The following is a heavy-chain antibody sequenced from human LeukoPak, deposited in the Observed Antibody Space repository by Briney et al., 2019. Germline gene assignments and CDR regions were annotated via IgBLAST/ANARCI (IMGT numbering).Heavy chain of an antibody. V-gene: IGHV1-46*01. J-gene: IGHJ3*02. Sequence: ASVKVSCKASGYTFTSYGISWVRQAPGQGLEWMGIINPSGGSTSYAQKIQGRVPMTRDTSTSTVYMELSSLRSEDTAVYYCARGQAATEAFDIWGQGTMVTVSS. CDR3: ARGQAATEAFDI. D-gene: IGHD1-26*01. CDR2: INPSGGST. CDR1: GYTFTSYG.